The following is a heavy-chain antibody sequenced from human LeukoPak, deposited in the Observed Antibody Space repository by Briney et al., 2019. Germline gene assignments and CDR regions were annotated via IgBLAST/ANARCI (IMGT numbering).Heavy chain of an antibody. J-gene: IGHJ4*02. V-gene: IGHV3-21*01. CDR3: ARGSGVQVWSSLDY. Sequence: GGSLRLSCAASAFXFSTCSINWVRQAPGKGLEWVSSISSSGSYIYYADSVKGRFTISRDNAKNSLHLQMSGLRAEDTAVYYCARGSGVQVWSSLDYWGQGTLVTVSS. D-gene: IGHD5-18*01. CDR1: AFXFSTCS. CDR2: ISSSGSYI.